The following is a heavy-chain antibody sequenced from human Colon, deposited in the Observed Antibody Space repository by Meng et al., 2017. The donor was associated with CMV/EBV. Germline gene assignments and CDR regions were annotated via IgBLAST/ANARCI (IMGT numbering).Heavy chain of an antibody. CDR1: DGSVSSSSFY. Sequence: ESLKISCTVPDGSVSSSSFYWAWIRQPPGKGLEWIGNIYHSGVTYYTPSLKSRVTMSLDSSKNQVFLKLNSVTAADTAIYFCARNIVVGGWFDPWGQGTLVTVSS. J-gene: IGHJ5*02. D-gene: IGHD2-2*01. CDR2: IYHSGVT. V-gene: IGHV4-39*07. CDR3: ARNIVVGGWFDP.